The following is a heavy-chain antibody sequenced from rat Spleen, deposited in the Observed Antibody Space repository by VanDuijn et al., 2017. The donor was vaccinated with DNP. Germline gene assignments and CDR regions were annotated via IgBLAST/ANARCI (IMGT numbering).Heavy chain of an antibody. CDR1: GFTFSGCW. J-gene: IGHJ4*01. V-gene: IGHV5-58*01. D-gene: IGHD4-1*01. CDR2: INTDGDTT. Sequence: EVQLVETGGGLVQPGRSLKLSCVASGFTFSGCWMYWIRQAPGRGLEWVASINTDGDTTQYPDSVKGRFTVSRDNAENTVCLQMNSLRSEDTATYYCAKDRTGGFAMDAWGQGTSVTVSP. CDR3: AKDRTGGFAMDA.